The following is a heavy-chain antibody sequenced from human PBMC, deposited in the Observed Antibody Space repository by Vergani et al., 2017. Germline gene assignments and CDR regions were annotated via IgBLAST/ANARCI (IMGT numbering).Heavy chain of an antibody. CDR1: GFTFSNAW. CDR2: IKSKTDGGTT. Sequence: EVQLVESGGGLVKPGGSLRLSCAASGFTFSNAWMNWVRQAPGKGLEWVGRIKSKTDGGTTDYAAPVKGRFTISRDDSKNTLYLQMNSLKTEDTAVYYCTTDPGYCSGGSCFAFDIWGQGTMVTVSS. V-gene: IGHV3-15*07. CDR3: TTDPGYCSGGSCFAFDI. D-gene: IGHD2-15*01. J-gene: IGHJ3*02.